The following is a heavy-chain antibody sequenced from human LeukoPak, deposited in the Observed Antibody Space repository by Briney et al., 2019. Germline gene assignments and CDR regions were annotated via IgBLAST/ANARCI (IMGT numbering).Heavy chain of an antibody. CDR3: ARQLGVAAAGGYHDAFDI. CDR1: GGSISSSSYY. CDR2: IHYSGST. J-gene: IGHJ3*02. D-gene: IGHD6-13*01. Sequence: SETLSLTCTVSGGSISSSSYYWGWIRQPPGKGLEWIGSIHYSGSTYYNPSLKSRATISVDTSKNQFSLKLSSVTAADTAVYYCARQLGVAAAGGYHDAFDIWGQGTMVTVSS. V-gene: IGHV4-39*01.